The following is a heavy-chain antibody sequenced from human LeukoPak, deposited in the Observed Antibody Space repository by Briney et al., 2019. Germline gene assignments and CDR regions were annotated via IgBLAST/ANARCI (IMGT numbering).Heavy chain of an antibody. CDR3: ARCGRDRSYNWFDP. J-gene: IGHJ5*02. CDR2: MNPNSGNT. Sequence: GASVKVSCKASGYTFTSYGISWVRQAPGQGLEWMGWMNPNSGNTGYAQKLQGRVTMTTDTSTSTAYMELRSLRSDDTAVYYCARCGRDRSYNWFDPWGQGTLVTVSS. V-gene: IGHV1-18*01. CDR1: GYTFTSYG. D-gene: IGHD3-10*01.